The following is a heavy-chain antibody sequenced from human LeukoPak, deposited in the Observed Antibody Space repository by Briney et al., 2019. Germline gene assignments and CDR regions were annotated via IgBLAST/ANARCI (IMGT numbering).Heavy chain of an antibody. J-gene: IGHJ3*02. D-gene: IGHD6-13*01. V-gene: IGHV6-1*01. CDR2: TYYRSKWYN. CDR3: AKGGSSRLFI. CDR1: GDSVSSNSAA. Sequence: SQTLSLTCAISGDSVSSNSAAWNWITLPPSRALEWLGRTYYRSKWYNDYAVSVKSRITINPDTSKNQFSLQLNSVTPEDTAVYYCAKGGSSRLFIWGQGTMVTVSS.